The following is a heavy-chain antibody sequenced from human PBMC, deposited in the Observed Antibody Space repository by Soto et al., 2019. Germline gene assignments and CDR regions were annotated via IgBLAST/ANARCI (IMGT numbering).Heavy chain of an antibody. CDR3: ARGIAVAGLYYYYGMDV. CDR2: IYYSGST. J-gene: IGHJ6*02. CDR1: GGSISSYY. V-gene: IGHV4-59*01. D-gene: IGHD6-19*01. Sequence: SETLSLTCTVSGGSISSYYWSRIRQPPGKGLEWIGYIYYSGSTNYNPSLKSRVTISVDTSKNQFSLKLSSVTAADTAVYYCARGIAVAGLYYYYGMDVWGQGTTVTVSS.